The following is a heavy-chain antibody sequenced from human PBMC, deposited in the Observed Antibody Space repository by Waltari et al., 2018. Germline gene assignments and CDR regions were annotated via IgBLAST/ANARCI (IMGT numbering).Heavy chain of an antibody. V-gene: IGHV3-23*01. Sequence: DVKLLESGGGSVQRGGSLRLSCAASGFTFTDYAMIWVRVAPGKGVGEVSWVSGRGNGTFYADSEKGRFSISRDNCNNALYLQMNSLRDDETAVYYCVKDGTTGYIYGKAFDLWGQGTLVTVSS. CDR3: VKDGTTGYIYGKAFDL. CDR2: VSGRGNGT. CDR1: GFTFTDYA. D-gene: IGHD5-18*01. J-gene: IGHJ4*02.